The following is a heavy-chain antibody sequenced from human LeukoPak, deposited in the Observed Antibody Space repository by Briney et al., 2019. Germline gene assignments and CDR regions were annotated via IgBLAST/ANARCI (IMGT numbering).Heavy chain of an antibody. V-gene: IGHV4-59*01. CDR2: IYYSEST. J-gene: IGHJ6*03. Sequence: SETLSLTCTVSGGSISSYYWSWIRQPPGKGLEGIGHIYYSESTIYDPSLKSRVTISVDTSKNQFSLKLSSVTAADTAVYYCARTAQTYYYYYSYMDVWDKGTTVTISS. CDR3: ARTAQTYYYYYSYMDV. CDR1: GGSISSYY.